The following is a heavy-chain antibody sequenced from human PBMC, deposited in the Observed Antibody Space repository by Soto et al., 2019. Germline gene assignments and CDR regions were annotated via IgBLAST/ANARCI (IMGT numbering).Heavy chain of an antibody. CDR1: GYTFTASG. D-gene: IGHD4-17*01. Sequence: ASVKVSCKASGYTFTASGISWVRQAPGQGLEWMGWTSIYNGHTEYSPKFLGRVVMTTDTSADTAYLELRSLRPDDAALYYCARWDDYGASDQYHFDHWGQGTLVTVPS. V-gene: IGHV1-18*01. CDR3: ARWDDYGASDQYHFDH. CDR2: TSIYNGHT. J-gene: IGHJ4*02.